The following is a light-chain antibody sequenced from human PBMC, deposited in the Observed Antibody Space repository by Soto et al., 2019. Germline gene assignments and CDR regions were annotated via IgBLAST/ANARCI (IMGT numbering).Light chain of an antibody. Sequence: IVLTQSLASLAVSLGERATINCKYSQSVLYSSNNNNYCAWSQQKQGQPPALLLFLASTRESGVPDRCSGSGCGTDFTLTISSRQPEDDAVYYCQQYYSNRLTFGGGTKVDIK. V-gene: IGKV4-1*01. J-gene: IGKJ4*01. CDR2: LAS. CDR1: QSVLYSSNNNNY. CDR3: QQYYSNRLT.